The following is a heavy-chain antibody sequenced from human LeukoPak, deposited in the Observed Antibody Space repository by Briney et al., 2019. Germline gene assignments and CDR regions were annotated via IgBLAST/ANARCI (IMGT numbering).Heavy chain of an antibody. CDR1: GFTFSSYA. J-gene: IGHJ4*02. V-gene: IGHV3-30*04. Sequence: GRSLRLSCAASGFTFSSYAMHWVRQAPGKGLEWVAVISYDGSNKYYADSVKGRFTISRDNSKNTLYLQMNSLRAEDTAVYYCARALDPGSPDYWGQGTLVTVSS. CDR2: ISYDGSNK. D-gene: IGHD3-10*01. CDR3: ARALDPGSPDY.